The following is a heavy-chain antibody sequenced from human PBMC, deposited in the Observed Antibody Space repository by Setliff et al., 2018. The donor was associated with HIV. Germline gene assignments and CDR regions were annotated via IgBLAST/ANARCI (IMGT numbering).Heavy chain of an antibody. CDR3: ARVAAGHCSSGTCYFDY. D-gene: IGHD2-15*01. CDR2: ISNTGGNT. J-gene: IGHJ4*02. V-gene: IGHV3-64*02. Sequence: GAYLRLSCAASGFTFSTYAMHWVRQAPGKGLEHVSAISNTGGNTYYADSVKGRFTISRDNSKNTLYLQMGSLRAEDMAVYYCARVAAGHCSSGTCYFDYWGQGTLVTVSS. CDR1: GFTFSTYA.